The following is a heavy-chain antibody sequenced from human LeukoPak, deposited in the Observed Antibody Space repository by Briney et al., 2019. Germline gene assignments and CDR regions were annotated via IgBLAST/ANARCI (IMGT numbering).Heavy chain of an antibody. D-gene: IGHD6-19*01. J-gene: IGHJ4*02. Sequence: ASVKVSCEASGYTFTSYYMHWVRQAPGQGLEWMGIINPSGGSTSYAQKFQGRVTMTRDTSTSTVYMELSSLRSEDTAVYYCAREAAVAGKVDYWGQGTLVTVSS. CDR3: AREAAVAGKVDY. V-gene: IGHV1-46*01. CDR2: INPSGGST. CDR1: GYTFTSYY.